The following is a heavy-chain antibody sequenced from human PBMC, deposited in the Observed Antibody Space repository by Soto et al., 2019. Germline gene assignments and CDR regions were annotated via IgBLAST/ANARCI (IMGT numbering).Heavy chain of an antibody. CDR2: INPNSGGT. D-gene: IGHD2-8*01. CDR3: AKDGVIGGWFPSGPFDF. V-gene: IGHV1-2*04. J-gene: IGHJ4*02. Sequence: ASVKVSCKASGYTFTGYYMHWVRQAPGQGLEWMGWINPNSGGTNYAQKFQGWVTMTRDTSISTAYMELNSLRAEDTAVYYCAKDGVIGGWFPSGPFDFWGQGTWSPSPQ. CDR1: GYTFTGYY.